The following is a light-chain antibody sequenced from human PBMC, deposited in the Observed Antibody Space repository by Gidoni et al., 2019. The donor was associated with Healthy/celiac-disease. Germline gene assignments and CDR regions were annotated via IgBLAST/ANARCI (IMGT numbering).Light chain of an antibody. V-gene: IGLV2-14*01. J-gene: IGLJ1*01. Sequence: QSALTQPASVSGSPGQSITISCTGTSSDVGGYNYVSWYQQHPGKAPNLMIYDVSNRPSGVSPRFSGSKSGNTASLTISGLQAEDEADYYCSSYTSSSTLGVFGTGTKVTVL. CDR1: SSDVGGYNY. CDR3: SSYTSSSTLGV. CDR2: DVS.